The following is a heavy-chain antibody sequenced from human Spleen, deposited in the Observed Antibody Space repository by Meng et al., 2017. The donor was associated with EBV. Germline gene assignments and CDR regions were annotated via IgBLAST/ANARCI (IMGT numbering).Heavy chain of an antibody. CDR3: SRDLAGSDDY. Sequence: LWGSGGALVQLGGSLRLSCAASEFTFSNYWMHWVRQAPGEGLVWVSRINEDGATTNYADSVKGRFTISRDNARNTLYLQMNSLRVEDTAVYYCSRDLAGSDDYWGQGTLVTVSS. J-gene: IGHJ4*02. CDR1: EFTFSNYW. D-gene: IGHD1-14*01. V-gene: IGHV3-74*01. CDR2: INEDGATT.